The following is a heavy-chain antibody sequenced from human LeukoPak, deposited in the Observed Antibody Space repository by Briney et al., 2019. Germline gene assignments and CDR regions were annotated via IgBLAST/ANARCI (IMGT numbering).Heavy chain of an antibody. CDR1: GGSFSGYY. D-gene: IGHD6-19*01. V-gene: IGHV4-34*01. Sequence: PSETLSLTCAVYGGSFSGYYWSWIRQPPGEGLEWIGEINHSGSTNYNPSLKSRVTISVDTSKNQFSLKLSSVTAADTAVYYCARVTYSSGWYARLPNAFDIWGQGTMVTVSS. CDR3: ARVTYSSGWYARLPNAFDI. J-gene: IGHJ3*02. CDR2: INHSGST.